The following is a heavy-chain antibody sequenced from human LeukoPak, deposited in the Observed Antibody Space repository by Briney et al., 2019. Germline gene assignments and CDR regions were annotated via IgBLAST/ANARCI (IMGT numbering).Heavy chain of an antibody. J-gene: IGHJ4*02. D-gene: IGHD4-23*01. CDR1: GVSISSYY. V-gene: IGHV4-59*01. CDR3: ARSAGGYFDY. Sequence: PSETLSLTCTVSGVSISSYYWSWIRQPPGKGLEWIGYIYYSGSTNYNPSLKSRVTISVDTSKNQFSLKLSSVTAADTAVYYCARSAGGYFDYWGQGTLVTVSS. CDR2: IYYSGST.